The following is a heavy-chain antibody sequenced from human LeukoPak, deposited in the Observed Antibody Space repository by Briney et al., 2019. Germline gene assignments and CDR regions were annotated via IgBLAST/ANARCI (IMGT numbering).Heavy chain of an antibody. D-gene: IGHD1-26*01. CDR3: TRSYGATHPDY. Sequence: GGSLRLSCAASGFTFSSSWMHWVRQAPGKGLVWVSHINSDESSINYADSVKGRFTISRDNAENTLYLQMNSLRVEDTAVYYCTRSYGATHPDYWGQGTLVTVSS. CDR1: GFTFSSSW. V-gene: IGHV3-74*01. J-gene: IGHJ4*02. CDR2: INSDESSI.